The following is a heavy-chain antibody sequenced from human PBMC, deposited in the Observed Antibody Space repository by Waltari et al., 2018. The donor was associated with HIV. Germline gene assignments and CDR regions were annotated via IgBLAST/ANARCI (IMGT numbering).Heavy chain of an antibody. D-gene: IGHD2-15*01. V-gene: IGHV1-18*01. Sequence: QVQLVQSGAEVKKPGTSVTVSCPASGYTFTSSGISWVRQAPGQGLEWMGWISTYNDNTKSAQKLQGRVTMTTDTSTSTAYMELRSLRSDDTAVYYCARDAPPYCSGGNCYGDYWGQGTLVTVST. CDR1: GYTFTSSG. CDR2: ISTYNDNT. CDR3: ARDAPPYCSGGNCYGDY. J-gene: IGHJ4*02.